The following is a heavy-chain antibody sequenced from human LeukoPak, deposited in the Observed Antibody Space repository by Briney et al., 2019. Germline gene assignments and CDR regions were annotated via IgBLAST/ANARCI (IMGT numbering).Heavy chain of an antibody. J-gene: IGHJ5*02. CDR2: INHSGST. Sequence: SETLSLTCAVYGGSFSGYYWSWIRQPPGKGLEWIGEINHSGSTNYDPSLKSRVTISVDTSKNQFSLKLSSVAAADTAVYYCARRRYSYGVGNWFDPWGQGTLVTVSS. CDR1: GGSFSGYY. V-gene: IGHV4-34*01. CDR3: ARRRYSYGVGNWFDP. D-gene: IGHD5-18*01.